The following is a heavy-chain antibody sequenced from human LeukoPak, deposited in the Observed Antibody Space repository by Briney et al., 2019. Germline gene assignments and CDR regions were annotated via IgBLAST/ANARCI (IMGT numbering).Heavy chain of an antibody. CDR3: AKDIREHDSSGYYPDDAFDI. V-gene: IGHV3-23*01. CDR2: ISGSGGST. Sequence: GGSLRLSCAASGFAFSSYAMSWVRQAPGKGLEWVSAISGSGGSTYYVDSVKGRVTISRDNSKNTLYLQMSSLRAEDTAVYYCAKDIREHDSSGYYPDDAFDIWGQGTMATVSS. CDR1: GFAFSSYA. J-gene: IGHJ3*02. D-gene: IGHD3-22*01.